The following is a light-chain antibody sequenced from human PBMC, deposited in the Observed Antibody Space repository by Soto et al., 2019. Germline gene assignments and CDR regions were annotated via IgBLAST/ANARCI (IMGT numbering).Light chain of an antibody. J-gene: IGKJ4*01. CDR2: LGS. V-gene: IGKV2-28*01. CDR3: AQGLATPFT. CDR1: QSLLHINGYNY. Sequence: DIVVTQSPLSLPVTPGEPASISCRSSQSLLHINGYNYLDWYLQKPGQSPQLLIYLGSNRASGVPDRFSGSGSGTDFTLTINRVEAEDVGLYFCAQGLATPFTFGGGTKVHIK.